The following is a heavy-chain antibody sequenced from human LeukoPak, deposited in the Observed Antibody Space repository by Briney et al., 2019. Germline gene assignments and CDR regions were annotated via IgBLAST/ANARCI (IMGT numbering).Heavy chain of an antibody. J-gene: IGHJ3*02. Sequence: GGSLRLSCAVSGFIFKDFPMTWVRQAPGKGLEWLSGISAGGDLTFHADSLRGRFTISRDNYKNTLYLQMDSLRAEDTAVYYCAKSLFTSAAGSGRASDIWGQGTMVTVSS. CDR2: ISAGGDLT. CDR3: AKSLFTSAAGSGRASDI. D-gene: IGHD3-10*01. V-gene: IGHV3-23*01. CDR1: GFIFKDFP.